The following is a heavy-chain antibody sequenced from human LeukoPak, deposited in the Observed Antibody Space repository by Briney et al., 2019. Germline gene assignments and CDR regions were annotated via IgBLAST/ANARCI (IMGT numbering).Heavy chain of an antibody. V-gene: IGHV1-69*05. CDR1: GGTFSSHA. CDR3: ARWYVDIVATIGDY. Sequence: ASVKVSCKASGGTFSSHAISWVRQAPGQGLEWMGRIIPIFGTANYAQKLQGRVTMTTDTSTSTAYMELRSLRSDDTAVYYCARWYVDIVATIGDYWGQGTLVTVSS. D-gene: IGHD5-12*01. CDR2: IIPIFGTA. J-gene: IGHJ4*02.